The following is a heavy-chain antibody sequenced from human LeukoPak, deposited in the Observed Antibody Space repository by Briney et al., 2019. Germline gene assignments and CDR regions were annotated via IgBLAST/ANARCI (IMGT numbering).Heavy chain of an antibody. Sequence: KASETLSLTCTVSGYSSTIDCSWGCIRQSPGKGLEWIGSIHRSGSTYYNPSLKSRVTITAATSKSQFSVRLTSVTAAATDVYYYAGTSSGYYSTDYWGQGTLVTVSS. CDR2: IHRSGST. J-gene: IGHJ4*02. CDR1: GYSSTIDCS. CDR3: AGTSSGYYSTDY. V-gene: IGHV4-38-2*02. D-gene: IGHD5-12*01.